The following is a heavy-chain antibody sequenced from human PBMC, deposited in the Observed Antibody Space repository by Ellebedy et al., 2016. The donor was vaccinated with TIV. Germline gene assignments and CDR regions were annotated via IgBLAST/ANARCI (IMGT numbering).Heavy chain of an antibody. CDR3: AREQSPYYDILTDSFDY. D-gene: IGHD3-9*01. CDR1: GFTFSRFW. Sequence: GESLKISCAASGFTFSRFWMAWVRQAPGKGLEWVATINQGGSETYYVDSVKGRFTISRDNSKNTLYLQMDSLRAEDTAVYYCAREQSPYYDILTDSFDYWGQGSLVTVSS. V-gene: IGHV3-7*01. CDR2: INQGGSET. J-gene: IGHJ4*02.